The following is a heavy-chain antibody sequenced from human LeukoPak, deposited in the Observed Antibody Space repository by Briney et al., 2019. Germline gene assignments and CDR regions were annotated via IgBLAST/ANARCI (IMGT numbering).Heavy chain of an antibody. V-gene: IGHV3-21*01. CDR3: ASQLRVNTYYDFWSGYGDAFDI. J-gene: IGHJ3*02. CDR1: GFTVSSNY. D-gene: IGHD3-3*01. CDR2: ISTSSIYI. Sequence: KPGGSLRLSCAASGFTVSSNYMTWVRQAPGKGLEWVSSISTSSIYIYYEDSVKGRFTVSRDNARNSLSLQMNSLRAEDTAVYYCASQLRVNTYYDFWSGYGDAFDIWGQGTMVTVSS.